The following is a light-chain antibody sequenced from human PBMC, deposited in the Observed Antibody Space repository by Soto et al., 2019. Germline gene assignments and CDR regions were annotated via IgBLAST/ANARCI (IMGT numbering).Light chain of an antibody. J-gene: IGLJ1*01. CDR2: RNN. CDR1: SSEIGSNA. V-gene: IGLV1-47*01. CDR3: AAWNDGLSGFV. Sequence: QSVLTQPPSTSRTPGQRVTISCSGRSSEIGSNAVYWYQQLPGTAPKLLIYRNNQRPSGVPDRFSGTKSGTSASLAISGLRSEDEADYYCAAWNDGLSGFVFGTGTKVTVL.